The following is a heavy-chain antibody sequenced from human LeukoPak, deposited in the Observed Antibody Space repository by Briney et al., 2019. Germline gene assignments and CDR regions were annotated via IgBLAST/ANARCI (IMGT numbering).Heavy chain of an antibody. CDR1: GFTFSDYY. CDR2: ISSSGSTI. J-gene: IGHJ4*02. D-gene: IGHD2-15*01. CDR3: ARARYRLGYCSGGSCYSDY. Sequence: GGSLRLSCAASGFTFSDYYMSWIRQAPGKGLEWVSYISSSGSTIYYADSVKSRFTISRDNAKNSLYLQMNSLRAEDTAVYYCARARYRLGYCSGGSCYSDYWGQGTLVTVSS. V-gene: IGHV3-11*04.